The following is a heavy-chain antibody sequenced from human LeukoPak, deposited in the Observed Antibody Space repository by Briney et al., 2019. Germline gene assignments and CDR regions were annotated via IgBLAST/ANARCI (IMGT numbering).Heavy chain of an antibody. CDR2: ISSSSAYI. Sequence: GGSLRLSCAASGFSFTTYTMNWVRQAPGKGLEWVSSISSSSAYIYYADSVKGRFTISRDNAKNSLYLQMNSLRAGDTAVYYCARDYYGDYSFDYWGQGTLVTVSS. V-gene: IGHV3-21*01. CDR3: ARDYYGDYSFDY. CDR1: GFSFTTYT. J-gene: IGHJ4*02. D-gene: IGHD4-17*01.